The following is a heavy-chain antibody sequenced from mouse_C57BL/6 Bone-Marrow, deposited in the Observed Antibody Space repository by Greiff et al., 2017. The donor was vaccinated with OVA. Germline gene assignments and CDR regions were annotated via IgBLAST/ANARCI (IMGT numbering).Heavy chain of an antibody. V-gene: IGHV5-12*01. Sequence: DVMLVESGGGLVQPGGSLKLSCAASGFTFSDYYMYWVRQTPEKRLEWVAYISNGGGSTYYPDTVKGRFTISRDNAKNTPYLQMSRLKSEDTAMYYGARRNYGSSYVDYWGQGTTLTVSS. J-gene: IGHJ2*01. CDR1: GFTFSDYY. CDR2: ISNGGGST. D-gene: IGHD1-1*01. CDR3: ARRNYGSSYVDY.